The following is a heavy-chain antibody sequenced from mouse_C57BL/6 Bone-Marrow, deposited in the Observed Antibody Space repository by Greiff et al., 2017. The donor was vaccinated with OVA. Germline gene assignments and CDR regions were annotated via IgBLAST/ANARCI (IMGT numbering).Heavy chain of an antibody. Sequence: EVKLVESGGGLVKPGGSLKLSCAASGFTFSDYGMNWVRQAPEKGLEWVAYISSGSSTIYYADTVKGRFTISRDNAKNTLSLKMTSLRSEDTAMYYCARGPWFAYWGQGTLVTVSA. J-gene: IGHJ3*01. CDR1: GFTFSDYG. CDR3: ARGPWFAY. CDR2: ISSGSSTI. V-gene: IGHV5-17*01.